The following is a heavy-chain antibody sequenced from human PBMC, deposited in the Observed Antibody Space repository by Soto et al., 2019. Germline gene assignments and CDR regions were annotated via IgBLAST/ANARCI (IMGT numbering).Heavy chain of an antibody. Sequence: PRGSLRLSCAASGFTFSSYAMSWVRQAPGKGLEWVSAISGSGGSTYYADSVKGRFTISRDNSKNTLYLQMNSLRAEDTAVYYCAKDPRERRYGSGSYPNWFDPWGQGTLVTVSS. V-gene: IGHV3-23*01. D-gene: IGHD3-10*01. J-gene: IGHJ5*02. CDR1: GFTFSSYA. CDR2: ISGSGGST. CDR3: AKDPRERRYGSGSYPNWFDP.